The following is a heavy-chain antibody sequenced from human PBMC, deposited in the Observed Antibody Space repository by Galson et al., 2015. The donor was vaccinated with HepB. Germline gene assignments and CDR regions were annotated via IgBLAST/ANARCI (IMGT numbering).Heavy chain of an antibody. CDR2: IWYDGSNK. V-gene: IGHV3-33*08. CDR1: GFTFSSYG. Sequence: SLRLSCAASGFTFSSYGMHWVRQAPGKGLEWVAVIWYDGSNKYYADSVKGRLTISRDNSKNTLYLQMNSLRAEDTAVYYCARGGKRWFGELSDTTGRLDYYYYGMDVWGQGTTVTVSS. J-gene: IGHJ6*02. CDR3: ARGGKRWFGELSDTTGRLDYYYYGMDV. D-gene: IGHD3-10*01.